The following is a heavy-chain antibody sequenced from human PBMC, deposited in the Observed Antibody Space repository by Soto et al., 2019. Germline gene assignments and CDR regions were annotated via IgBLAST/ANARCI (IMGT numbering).Heavy chain of an antibody. CDR1: GLTLSNYW. D-gene: IGHD2-2*01. CDR3: ARPYCSSVSCYSPPDY. Sequence: VQLVESGGGLVQPGESLRLSCTASGLTLSNYWVNWVRQGPGKGLVWVSHINVDGSITSYADSVKGRFTISRDNAKNTVYLHMNSLRAEDTAVYYCARPYCSSVSCYSPPDYWGQGTLVTVSS. CDR2: INVDGSIT. J-gene: IGHJ4*02. V-gene: IGHV3-74*01.